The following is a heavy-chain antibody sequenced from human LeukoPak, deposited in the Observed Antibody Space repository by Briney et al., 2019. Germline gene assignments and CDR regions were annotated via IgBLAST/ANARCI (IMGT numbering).Heavy chain of an antibody. D-gene: IGHD3-9*01. CDR1: GFTVSSNY. CDR3: ARGSDYDILTGATFDY. J-gene: IGHJ4*02. Sequence: GGSLRLSCAASGFTVSSNYMSWVRQAPGKGLEWVSVIYSGGSTYYADSVKGRFTISRDNSKNTLYLQMNSLRAEDTAVYYCARGSDYDILTGATFDYWGQGTLVTVSS. CDR2: IYSGGST. V-gene: IGHV3-66*01.